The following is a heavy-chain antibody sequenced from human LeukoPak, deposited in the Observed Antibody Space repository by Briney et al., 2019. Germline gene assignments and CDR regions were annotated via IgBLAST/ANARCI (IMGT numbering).Heavy chain of an antibody. CDR2: ISSSSSYI. D-gene: IGHD2-15*01. CDR1: GFTFSSYS. V-gene: IGHV3-21*01. CDR3: ARDHVVDGLVFDY. Sequence: GGSLRLSCAASGFTFSSYSMNWVRQAPGKGLEWVSSISSSSSYIYYADSVKGRFTISRDNAKNSLYLQMDSLRVEDTGLYYCARDHVVDGLVFDYWGQGALVTVSS. J-gene: IGHJ4*02.